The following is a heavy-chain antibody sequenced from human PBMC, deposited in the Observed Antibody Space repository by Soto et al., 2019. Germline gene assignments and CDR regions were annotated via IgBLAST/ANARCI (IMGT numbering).Heavy chain of an antibody. J-gene: IGHJ2*01. Sequence: QDQLVQSGAEVKKPGSSVKVSCKASGGTFSRHTFSWVRQAPGQGLEWMGRIIPALGTATYAQKFQGRVTITADESATTVYMELNSLRSEDTAVYYCARPDFGDYWYFDLWGRGTLATVSS. CDR2: IIPALGTA. D-gene: IGHD4-17*01. CDR1: GGTFSRHT. CDR3: ARPDFGDYWYFDL. V-gene: IGHV1-69*08.